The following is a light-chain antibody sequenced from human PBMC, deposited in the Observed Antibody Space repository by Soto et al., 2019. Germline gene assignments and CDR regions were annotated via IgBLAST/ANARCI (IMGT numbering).Light chain of an antibody. CDR3: QKYNSAHRT. J-gene: IGKJ1*01. Sequence: DIQMTQSPSSLSASVGDRVTITCRASQGISNYLAWYQQKPGKVPKLLIYAASTLKSGVPSRFSGSGSGTDFTLTIRSLQPEDVATYYCQKYNSAHRTFGQGPKVEIK. V-gene: IGKV1-27*01. CDR1: QGISNY. CDR2: AAS.